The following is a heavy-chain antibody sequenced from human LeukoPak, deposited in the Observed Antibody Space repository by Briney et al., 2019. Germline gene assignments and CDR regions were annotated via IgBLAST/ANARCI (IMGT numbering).Heavy chain of an antibody. CDR3: ARDRYDHDSSGYYES. Sequence: SETLSLTCTVSGGSISGYYWSWIRQPPGKELEWIGYIYESGSTDYNPSLRSRVTISRDTSKNQVSLKLTSVTTADTAVYYCARDRYDHDSSGYYESWGQGTLVTVSS. CDR2: IYESGST. CDR1: GGSISGYY. V-gene: IGHV4-59*01. D-gene: IGHD3-22*01. J-gene: IGHJ5*02.